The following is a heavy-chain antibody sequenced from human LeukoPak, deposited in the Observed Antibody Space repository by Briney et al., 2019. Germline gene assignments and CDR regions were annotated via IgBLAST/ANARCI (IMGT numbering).Heavy chain of an antibody. J-gene: IGHJ4*02. CDR2: IYYSGST. Sequence: SETLSLTCTVSGGSISSGGYYWSWIRQHPGKGLGWIGYIYYSGSTYYNPSLKSRVTISVDTSKNQFSLKLSSVTAADTAVYYCARCSGNYYGSGSYTYYFDYWGQGTLVTVSS. V-gene: IGHV4-31*03. CDR3: ARCSGNYYGSGSYTYYFDY. CDR1: GGSISSGGYY. D-gene: IGHD3-10*01.